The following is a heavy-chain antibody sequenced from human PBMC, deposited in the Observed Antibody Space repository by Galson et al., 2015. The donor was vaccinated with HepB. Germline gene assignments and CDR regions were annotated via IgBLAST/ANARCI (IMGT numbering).Heavy chain of an antibody. Sequence: SLRLSCAASGFTFSSYAMSWVRQAPGKGLEWVSAISGSGGSTYYADSVKGRFTISRDNSKNTLYLQMNSLRAEDTAVYYCAKDRVPAAIKAGVWFDPWGQGTLVTVSS. CDR1: GFTFSSYA. CDR3: AKDRVPAAIKAGVWFDP. D-gene: IGHD2-2*01. V-gene: IGHV3-23*01. CDR2: ISGSGGST. J-gene: IGHJ5*02.